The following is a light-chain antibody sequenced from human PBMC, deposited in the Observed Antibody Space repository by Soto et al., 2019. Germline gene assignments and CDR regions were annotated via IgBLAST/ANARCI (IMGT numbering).Light chain of an antibody. CDR1: QRVSSSF. V-gene: IGKV3-20*01. Sequence: EIVLTQSPGTLSLSPGERATLSCRASQRVSSSFLAWYQQKPGQAPRLLIYGASSRATGIPVRFSGSGSGTDFTLTIIRLEHEDFALYYCQQYDNSPLTFGGGTKVEIK. J-gene: IGKJ4*01. CDR3: QQYDNSPLT. CDR2: GAS.